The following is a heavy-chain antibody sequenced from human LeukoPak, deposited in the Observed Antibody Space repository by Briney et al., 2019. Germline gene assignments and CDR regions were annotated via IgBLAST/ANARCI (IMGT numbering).Heavy chain of an antibody. Sequence: GGSLRLSCAASGFTFSDYYMSWIRQAPGKGLEWVSYISSIGSTKYYADSVKGRFTISRDNAKNSLYLQMNSLRAEDTAVYYCARERYYDSSGYFYDYWGQGTLVTVSS. CDR3: ARERYYDSSGYFYDY. J-gene: IGHJ4*02. D-gene: IGHD3-22*01. CDR1: GFTFSDYY. CDR2: ISSIGSTK. V-gene: IGHV3-11*04.